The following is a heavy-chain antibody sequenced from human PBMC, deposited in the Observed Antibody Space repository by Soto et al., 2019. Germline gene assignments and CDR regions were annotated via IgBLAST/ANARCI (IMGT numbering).Heavy chain of an antibody. CDR3: ARDPLYVWPTSLDYYYYGLDV. CDR1: GYTFTSYG. V-gene: IGHV1-18*04. J-gene: IGHJ6*02. D-gene: IGHD3-10*02. CDR2: ISAYNGNT. Sequence: QVQLVQSGAEVKKPGASVKVSCKASGYTFTSYGISWVRQAPGQGLEWMGWISAYNGNTHYAQKLQGRVTMTTDTSTSTAYRELRSLSSDDTAVYYCARDPLYVWPTSLDYYYYGLDVWGQGTTVTGSS.